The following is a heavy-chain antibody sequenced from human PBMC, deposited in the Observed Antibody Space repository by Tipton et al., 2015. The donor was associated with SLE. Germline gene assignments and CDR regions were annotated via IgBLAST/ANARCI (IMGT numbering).Heavy chain of an antibody. CDR2: ISGSGGST. Sequence: SLRLSCAASGFTFSSYAMSWVRQAPGKGLEWVSTISGSGGSTYYADSVKGRFTISRDNSKNTLYLQMNSLRAEDTAVYYCAKDLPVVGYQLLYGDYWGQGTLVTVSS. V-gene: IGHV3-23*01. CDR3: AKDLPVVGYQLLYGDY. J-gene: IGHJ4*02. CDR1: GFTFSSYA. D-gene: IGHD2-2*02.